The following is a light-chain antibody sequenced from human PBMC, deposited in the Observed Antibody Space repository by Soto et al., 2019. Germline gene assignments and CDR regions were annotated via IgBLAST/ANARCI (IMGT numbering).Light chain of an antibody. CDR3: CSYASSSTYWV. V-gene: IGLV2-23*01. CDR1: SSDAGSYNF. CDR2: EDS. Sequence: QSVLTQPASVSGSPGQSITISCTGTSSDAGSYNFVSWYQQHPGKAPKVMIYEDSKRPSGVSNRFSGSKSGNTASLTISGLQAEDGADYYCCSYASSSTYWVFGGGTKLTVL. J-gene: IGLJ3*02.